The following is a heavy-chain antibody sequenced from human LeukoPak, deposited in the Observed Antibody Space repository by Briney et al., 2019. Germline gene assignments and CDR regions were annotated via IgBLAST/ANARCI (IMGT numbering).Heavy chain of an antibody. CDR3: ARHSGSYAFDY. V-gene: IGHV1-18*01. J-gene: IGHJ4*02. Sequence: KLQGRVTITTDTSTTTAYMELGSLRSDDTAVYYCARHSGSYAFDYWGQGTLVTVSS. D-gene: IGHD1-26*01.